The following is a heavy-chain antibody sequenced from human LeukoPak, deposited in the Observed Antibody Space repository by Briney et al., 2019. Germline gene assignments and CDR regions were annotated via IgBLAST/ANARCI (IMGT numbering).Heavy chain of an antibody. CDR2: ISWNSGSI. V-gene: IGHV3-9*01. Sequence: GGSLRLSCAASGFTFDDYAMHWVRQAPGKGLEWVSGISWNSGSIGYADSVKGRFTISRDNAKNSLYLQMNSLRAEDTALYYCAKDVTGMDVWGQGTTVTVSS. CDR1: GFTFDDYA. J-gene: IGHJ6*02. CDR3: AKDVTGMDV.